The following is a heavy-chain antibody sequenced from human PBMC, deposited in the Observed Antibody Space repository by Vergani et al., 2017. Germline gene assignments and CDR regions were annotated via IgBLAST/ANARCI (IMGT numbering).Heavy chain of an antibody. J-gene: IGHJ4*02. CDR2: IYYSGST. Sequence: QVQLQESGPGLVKPSETLYLTCTVSGGSISSYYWSWIRQPPGKGLEWIGYIYYSGSTNYNPSLKSRVTISVDTSKNQFSLKLSSVTAADTAVYYCARASTVTTTAFDYWGQGTLVTVSS. CDR1: GGSISSYY. CDR3: ARASTVTTTAFDY. V-gene: IGHV4-59*01. D-gene: IGHD4-17*01.